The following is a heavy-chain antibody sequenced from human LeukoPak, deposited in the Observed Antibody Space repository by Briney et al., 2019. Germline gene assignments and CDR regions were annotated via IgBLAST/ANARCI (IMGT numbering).Heavy chain of an antibody. J-gene: IGHJ3*02. CDR3: ARLMGYYDSSGHPDI. D-gene: IGHD3-22*01. CDR1: GGSISSSSYY. V-gene: IGHV4-39*01. Sequence: SETLSLTCTVSGGSISSSSYYWGWIRQPPGKGLEWIGSIYYSGSTYYNPSLKSRVTISVDTSKNQFSLKLSSVTAADTAVYYCARLMGYYDSSGHPDIWGQGTMVTVSS. CDR2: IYYSGST.